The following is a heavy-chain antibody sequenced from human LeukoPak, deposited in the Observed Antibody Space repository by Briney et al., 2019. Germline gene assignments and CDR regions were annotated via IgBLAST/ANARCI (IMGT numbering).Heavy chain of an antibody. J-gene: IGHJ4*02. D-gene: IGHD5-12*01. CDR2: IYSGGST. CDR3: TTERYSGYDSLVSFDY. V-gene: IGHV3-66*01. Sequence: PGGSLRLSCAASGFTVSSNYMSWVRQAPGKGLEWVSVIYSGGSTYYADSVKGRFTISRDNSKNTLYLQMNSLKTEDTAVYYCTTERYSGYDSLVSFDYWGQGTLVTVSS. CDR1: GFTVSSNY.